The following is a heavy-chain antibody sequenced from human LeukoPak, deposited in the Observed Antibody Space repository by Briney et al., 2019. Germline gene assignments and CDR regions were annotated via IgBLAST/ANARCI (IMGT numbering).Heavy chain of an antibody. CDR1: GGSFSGYY. Sequence: PSETLSHTCAVYGGSFSGYYWSWIRQPPGKGLEWIGEIKHSGSTNYNPSLKSRVTISVDTSKNQFSLKLSSVTAADTAVYYCASSGAVAGSFDYWGQGTLVTVSS. CDR3: ASSGAVAGSFDY. D-gene: IGHD6-19*01. J-gene: IGHJ4*02. V-gene: IGHV4-34*01. CDR2: IKHSGST.